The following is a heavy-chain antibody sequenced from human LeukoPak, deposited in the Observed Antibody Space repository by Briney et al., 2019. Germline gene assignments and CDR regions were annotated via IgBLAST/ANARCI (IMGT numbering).Heavy chain of an antibody. J-gene: IGHJ5*02. CDR2: IYYSGST. CDR1: VCSISSSSYY. D-gene: IGHD3-3*01. V-gene: IGHV4-39*01. CDR3: ATGNSITIFGVVIPYNWFDP. Sequence: PSETLSLTCTVSVCSISSSSYYWGWIRQPPGKGLEWIGSIYYSGSTYYNPSLKSRVTISVDTSKNQFSLKLSSVTAADTAVYYCATGNSITIFGVVIPYNWFDPWGQGTLVTVSS.